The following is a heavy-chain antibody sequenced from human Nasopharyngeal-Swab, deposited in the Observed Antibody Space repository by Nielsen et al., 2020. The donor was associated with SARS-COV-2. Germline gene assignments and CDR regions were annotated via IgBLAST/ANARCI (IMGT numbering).Heavy chain of an antibody. CDR1: GGSFSGYY. V-gene: IGHV4-34*01. J-gene: IGHJ4*02. CDR2: IHHSGST. CDR3: ARGPVRYDFWSGYYCGFDY. Sequence: GSLRLSCAVYGGSFSGYYWSWIRQPPGKGLEWIGEIHHSGSTDYNPSLKSRVTISVDTSKNQFSLKLSSVTAADTAVFYCARGPVRYDFWSGYYCGFDYWGQGTLVTVSS. D-gene: IGHD3-3*01.